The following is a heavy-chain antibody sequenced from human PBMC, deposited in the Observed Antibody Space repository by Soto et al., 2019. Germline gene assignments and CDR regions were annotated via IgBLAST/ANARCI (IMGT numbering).Heavy chain of an antibody. Sequence: GESLKISCKGSGYSFTSYWIGWVRQMPGKGLEWMGIIYPGDSDTRYSPSFQGQVTISADKSISTAYLQWSSLKASDTAMYYCARGGGPDYYDIFTGKIVFDYWGQGTLVTVSS. CDR2: IYPGDSDT. CDR1: GYSFTSYW. D-gene: IGHD3-9*01. V-gene: IGHV5-51*01. CDR3: ARGGGPDYYDIFTGKIVFDY. J-gene: IGHJ4*02.